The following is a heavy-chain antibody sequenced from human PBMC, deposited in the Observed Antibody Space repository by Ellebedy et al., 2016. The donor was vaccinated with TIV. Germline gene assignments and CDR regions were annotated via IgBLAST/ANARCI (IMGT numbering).Heavy chain of an antibody. V-gene: IGHV3-23*01. J-gene: IGHJ4*02. D-gene: IGHD3-10*01. CDR2: INSNGGST. CDR3: AKRAESYNDRGLKAPFDN. CDR1: GFTFSNYA. Sequence: GESLKISXVASGFTFSNYAMSWVRQGPGKGLERVSGINSNGGSTYFADSVKGRFTISRDNSKNTLYLQMNSLRAEDTAVYYCAKRAESYNDRGLKAPFDNWGQGTLVTVSS.